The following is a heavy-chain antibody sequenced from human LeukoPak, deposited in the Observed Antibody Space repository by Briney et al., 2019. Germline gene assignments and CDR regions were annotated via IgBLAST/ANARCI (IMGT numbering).Heavy chain of an antibody. D-gene: IGHD3-9*01. CDR3: ARDRRYFDWLFSVFDY. CDR2: ISSSSSYI. V-gene: IGHV3-21*01. Sequence: MSGGSLRLSCAASGFTFSSYSMNWVRQAPGKGLEWVSSISSSSSYIYYADSVKGRFTISRDNAKNSLYLQMNSLRAEDTAVYYCARDRRYFDWLFSVFDYWGQGTLVTVSS. CDR1: GFTFSSYS. J-gene: IGHJ4*02.